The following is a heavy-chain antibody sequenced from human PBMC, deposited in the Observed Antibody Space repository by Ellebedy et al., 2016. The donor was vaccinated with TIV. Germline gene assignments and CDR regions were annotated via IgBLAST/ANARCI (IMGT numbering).Heavy chain of an antibody. J-gene: IGHJ4*02. CDR3: TTDSGYDFWSGYYVVPDY. CDR2: IKSKTDGGTT. D-gene: IGHD3-3*01. Sequence: PGGSLRLSCTASGFTFSNAWMNWVRQAPGKGLEWVGRIKSKTDGGTTDYAAPVKGRFTISRDDSKNTLYLQMNSLKTEDTAVYYCTTDSGYDFWSGYYVVPDYWGQGTLVTVSS. CDR1: GFTFSNAW. V-gene: IGHV3-15*07.